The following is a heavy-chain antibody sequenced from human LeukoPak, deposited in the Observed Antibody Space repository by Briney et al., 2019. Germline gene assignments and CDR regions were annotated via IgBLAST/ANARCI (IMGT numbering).Heavy chain of an antibody. CDR1: GYSFTTNW. CDR3: ARRLSGTYSSSDDY. J-gene: IGHJ4*02. D-gene: IGHD1-26*01. Sequence: GESLKISCKASGYSFTTNWIAWVRQIPGKGLECMGIIYPGDSDTRYSPSFQGQVTFSVDKSINTAYLQWTSLKASDTAIYYCARRLSGTYSSSDDYWGQGTLVTVSS. V-gene: IGHV5-51*01. CDR2: IYPGDSDT.